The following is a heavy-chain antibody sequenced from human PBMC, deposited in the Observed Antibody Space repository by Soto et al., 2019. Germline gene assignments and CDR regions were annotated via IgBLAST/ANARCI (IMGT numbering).Heavy chain of an antibody. D-gene: IGHD3-16*01. CDR2: INAGNGNT. CDR1: GYNFTSYA. V-gene: IGHV1-3*01. J-gene: IGHJ4*02. Sequence: ASVQVSCKASGYNFTSYAMHWVRQAPGQRLEGMGWINAGNGNTKYSQKFQCRVTITRDTSASTAYMELSSLRSEGTAVYYGARGPHKDDVWGVLLTGYWGQGTLVTVSS. CDR3: ARGPHKDDVWGVLLTGY.